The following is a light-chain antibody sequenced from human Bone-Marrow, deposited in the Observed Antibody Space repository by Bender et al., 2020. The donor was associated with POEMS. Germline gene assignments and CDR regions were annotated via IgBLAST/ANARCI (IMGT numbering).Light chain of an antibody. V-gene: IGLV1-36*01. CDR2: YDD. J-gene: IGLJ3*02. CDR3: GAGADSLSGWV. CDR1: SSNIGNHG. Sequence: QSVVTQPPSLSEAPRQRVTISCSGSSSNIGNHGVNWYQQLPGEAPKLLIYYDDLLTPGVSNRFSASKSGTTASLATSELQSEDVARYYCGAGADSLSGWVFGGGIKLTVL.